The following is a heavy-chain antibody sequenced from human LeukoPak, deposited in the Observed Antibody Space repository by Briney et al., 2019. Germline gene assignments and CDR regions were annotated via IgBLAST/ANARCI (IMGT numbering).Heavy chain of an antibody. CDR1: GYTFSDYY. Sequence: ASVKVSCTASGYTFSDYYIHWVRRAPGLGLEWTGIINPRGGGTSYAQKFQGRVTLSRDTFTSTVYMDLSSLRPDDTAVYYCARQFHRDDILTNYGMDVWGQGTRSPSP. D-gene: IGHD3-9*01. V-gene: IGHV1-46*01. CDR2: INPRGGGT. CDR3: ARQFHRDDILTNYGMDV. J-gene: IGHJ6*02.